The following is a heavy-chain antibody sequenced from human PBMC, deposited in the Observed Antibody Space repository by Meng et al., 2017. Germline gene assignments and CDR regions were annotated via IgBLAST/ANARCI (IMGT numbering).Heavy chain of an antibody. V-gene: IGHV3-20*04. CDR2: INWNGGST. CDR1: GFTFDDYG. D-gene: IGHD3-22*01. Sequence: GESLKISCAASGFTFDDYGMSWVRQAPGKGLEWVSGINWNGGSTGYADSVKGRFTISRDNAKNSLYLQMNSLRAEDTAVYYCARDSGSGYYQYYFDYWGQGTLVTGAS. CDR3: ARDSGSGYYQYYFDY. J-gene: IGHJ4*02.